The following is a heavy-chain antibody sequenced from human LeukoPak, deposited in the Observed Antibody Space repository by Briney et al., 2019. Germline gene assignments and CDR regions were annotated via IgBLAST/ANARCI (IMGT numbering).Heavy chain of an antibody. D-gene: IGHD2-15*01. CDR3: ARGPPVVVAATSTEYYYYYMDV. Sequence: GGTLRLSCAGSGFPFSIYGMNWVRQAPGKGLEWVSGISPGGGPTYYADSVKGRFTISRDNAKNSLYLQMNSLRAEDTAVYYCARGPPVVVAATSTEYYYYYMDVWGKGTTVTVSS. J-gene: IGHJ6*03. CDR1: GFPFSIYG. V-gene: IGHV3-23*01. CDR2: ISPGGGPT.